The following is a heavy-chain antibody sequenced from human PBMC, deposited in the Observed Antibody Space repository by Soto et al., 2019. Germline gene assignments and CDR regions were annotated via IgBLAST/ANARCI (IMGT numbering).Heavy chain of an antibody. Sequence: SETLSLTCTVSGGSISSYYWSWIRQPPGKGLEWIGYIYYSGSTNYNPSLKSRVTISVDTSKNQFSLKLSSVTAADTAVYYCARVEIGYCSGGSCYSGVWFDPWGQGTLVTVSS. CDR3: ARVEIGYCSGGSCYSGVWFDP. CDR1: GGSISSYY. J-gene: IGHJ5*02. V-gene: IGHV4-59*01. CDR2: IYYSGST. D-gene: IGHD2-15*01.